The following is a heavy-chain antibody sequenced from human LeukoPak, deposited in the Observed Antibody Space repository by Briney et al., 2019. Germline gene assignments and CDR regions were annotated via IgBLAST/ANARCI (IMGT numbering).Heavy chain of an antibody. D-gene: IGHD6-25*01. CDR1: GFTFSSYW. CDR3: ARVGARLGAFDI. Sequence: GGSLRLSCAASGFTFSSYWMHWVRQAPGKGLVWVSRINSDGSRTTYADSVKGRFTISRDNAKNTLYLQMNSLRAEDTTVYYCARVGARLGAFDIWGQGTMVTVSS. CDR2: INSDGSRT. V-gene: IGHV3-74*01. J-gene: IGHJ3*02.